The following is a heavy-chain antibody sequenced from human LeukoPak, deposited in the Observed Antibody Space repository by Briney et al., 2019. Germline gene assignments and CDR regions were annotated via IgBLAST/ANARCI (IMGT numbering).Heavy chain of an antibody. V-gene: IGHV1-2*02. CDR1: GYTFTGYY. D-gene: IGHD5-18*01. CDR2: INPNSGGT. J-gene: IGHJ6*03. CDR3: AREGITAMVSSYYYYMDV. Sequence: ASVKVSRKASGYTFTGYYMHWVRQAPGQGLEWMGWINPNSGGTNYAQKFQGRVTMTRDTSISTAYMELSRLRSDDTAVYYCAREGITAMVSSYYYYMDVWGKGTTVTISS.